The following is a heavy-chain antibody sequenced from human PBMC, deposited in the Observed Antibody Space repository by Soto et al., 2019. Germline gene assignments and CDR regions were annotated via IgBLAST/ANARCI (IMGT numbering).Heavy chain of an antibody. J-gene: IGHJ4*02. D-gene: IGHD5-18*01. CDR3: ARGGPYSHFDY. V-gene: IGHV4-34*01. CDR2: INHSGST. Sequence: QVQLQQWGAGLLKPSETLSLTCAVYGGSFSGYYWSWIRQPPGKGLEWIGEINHSGSTNYNPSLNRRVTISVDTSKNQVSLKLSSVTAADTAVYYCARGGPYSHFDYWGQGTLVTVSS. CDR1: GGSFSGYY.